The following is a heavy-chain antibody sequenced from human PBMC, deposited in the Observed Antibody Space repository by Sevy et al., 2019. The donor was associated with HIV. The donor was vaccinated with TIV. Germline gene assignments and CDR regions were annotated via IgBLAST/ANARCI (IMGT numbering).Heavy chain of an antibody. V-gene: IGHV3-48*03. D-gene: IGHD3-22*01. CDR3: ARVLAYYYDSYGYYADFGY. Sequence: GGSLRLSCAASGFTFSHYEMNWARQAPGKGLEFISSISSSGDTIYYADSVKGRLTISRDNAKNTLYLQMNSLRAEDTAVYYCARVLAYYYDSYGYYADFGYWGQGTLVTVSS. CDR2: ISSSGDTI. J-gene: IGHJ4*02. CDR1: GFTFSHYE.